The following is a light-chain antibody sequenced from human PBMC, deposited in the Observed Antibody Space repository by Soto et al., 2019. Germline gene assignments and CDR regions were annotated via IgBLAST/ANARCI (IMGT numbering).Light chain of an antibody. CDR3: AAWDGSLNHIL. J-gene: IGLJ2*01. CDR1: SSNMGSNT. CDR2: NDN. Sequence: QSVLTLPPSASGTPGQGVAISCSGSSSNMGSNTVNWYQHLPGTAPKLLIYNDNQRPSGVPDRFFGSKSGTSASLAITGLQSEDEADYYCAAWDGSLNHILFGGGTKLTVL. V-gene: IGLV1-44*01.